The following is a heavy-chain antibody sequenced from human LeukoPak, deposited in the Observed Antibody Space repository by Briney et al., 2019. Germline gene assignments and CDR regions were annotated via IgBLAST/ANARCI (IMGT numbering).Heavy chain of an antibody. D-gene: IGHD3-10*01. J-gene: IGHJ3*02. CDR2: IYTSGST. CDR1: GGSISSYY. Sequence: PSETLSLTCTVSGGSISSYYWSWIRQPAGKGLEWIGRIYTSGSTNYDPSLKSRVTMSVDTSKNQFSLKLSSVTAADTAVYYCAREIILWFGVRGGNAFDIWGQGTMVTVSS. V-gene: IGHV4-4*07. CDR3: AREIILWFGVRGGNAFDI.